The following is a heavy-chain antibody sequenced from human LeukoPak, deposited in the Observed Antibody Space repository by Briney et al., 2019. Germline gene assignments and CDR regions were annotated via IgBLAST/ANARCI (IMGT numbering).Heavy chain of an antibody. Sequence: SETLSLTCTVSGGSISSGDYYWSWIRQPPGKGLEWIGYIYYSGSTYYNPSLKSRVTISVDTSKNQFSLKLSSVTAADTAVYYCARDGYSYGYGWYFDLWGRGTLVTVSS. CDR3: ARDGYSYGYGWYFDL. D-gene: IGHD5-18*01. V-gene: IGHV4-30-4*08. J-gene: IGHJ2*01. CDR1: GGSISSGDYY. CDR2: IYYSGST.